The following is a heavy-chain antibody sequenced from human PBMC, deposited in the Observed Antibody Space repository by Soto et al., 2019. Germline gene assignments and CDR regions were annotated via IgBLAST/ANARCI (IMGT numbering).Heavy chain of an antibody. CDR2: IYYSGST. Sequence: PSETLSLTCTVSGASVNSGNYYWSWIRQPPGKGLEWIGYIYYSGSTNYNPSPKSRVTISLDTSKNQFSLNLSSVTAADTAVYFCARDRAAAIGYYYYYGMDVWGQGTTVTVSS. CDR3: ARDRAAAIGYYYYYGMDV. D-gene: IGHD2-2*01. V-gene: IGHV4-61*01. CDR1: GASVNSGNYY. J-gene: IGHJ6*02.